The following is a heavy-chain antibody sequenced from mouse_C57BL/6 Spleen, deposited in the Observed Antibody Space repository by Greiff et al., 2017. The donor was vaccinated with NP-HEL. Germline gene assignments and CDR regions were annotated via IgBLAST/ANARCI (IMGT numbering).Heavy chain of an antibody. V-gene: IGHV5-4*01. CDR3: ARDRGAYDYGAMDY. CDR2: ISDGGSYT. Sequence: VQLKESGGGLVKPGGSLKLSCAASGFTFSSYAMSWVRQTPEKRLEWVATISDGGSYTYYPDNVKGRFTISRDNAKNNLYLQMSHLKSEDTAMYYCARDRGAYDYGAMDYWGQGTSVTVSS. D-gene: IGHD3-1*01. J-gene: IGHJ4*01. CDR1: GFTFSSYA.